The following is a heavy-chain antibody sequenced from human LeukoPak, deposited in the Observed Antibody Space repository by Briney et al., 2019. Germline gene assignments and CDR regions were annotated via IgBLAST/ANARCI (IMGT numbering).Heavy chain of an antibody. Sequence: PGGSLRLSCAASGFTFSSYAMSWVRQAPGKGLEWVSAISGSGGSTYYADPVKGRFTISRDKSKNTLYLQMNSLRAEDTAVYYCAKWGVVMVAADLKSDAFDIWGQGTMVTVSS. V-gene: IGHV3-23*01. CDR2: ISGSGGST. D-gene: IGHD2-15*01. CDR1: GFTFSSYA. CDR3: AKWGVVMVAADLKSDAFDI. J-gene: IGHJ3*02.